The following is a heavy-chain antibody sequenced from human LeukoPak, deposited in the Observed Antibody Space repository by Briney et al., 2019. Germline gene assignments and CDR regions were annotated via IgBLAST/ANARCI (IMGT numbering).Heavy chain of an antibody. D-gene: IGHD6-13*01. CDR3: AKDSYSKGDF. J-gene: IGHJ4*02. CDR2: ISGSGDSS. Sequence: PGGSLRLSCAASGFTFSSYAMSWVRQAPGKGLEWVSGISGSGDSSYYADPVKGRFTISRDNAKNSLYLQMNSLRAEDTAVYYCAKDSYSKGDFWGQGVLVTVSS. CDR1: GFTFSSYA. V-gene: IGHV3-23*01.